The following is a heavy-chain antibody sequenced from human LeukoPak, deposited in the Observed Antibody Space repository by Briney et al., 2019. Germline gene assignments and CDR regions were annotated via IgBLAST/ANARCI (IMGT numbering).Heavy chain of an antibody. CDR1: GGSISTYY. V-gene: IGHV4-59*01. Sequence: TSETLSLTCIVSGGSISTYYWNWIRQPPGKGLGWIGYIYHSGSTNYNPSLQSRVTISVDTSKNQFSLNLNSVTAADTAVYYCARGGAARLHFQNWGQGTLVTVSS. CDR2: IYHSGST. J-gene: IGHJ1*01. D-gene: IGHD6-6*01. CDR3: ARGGAARLHFQN.